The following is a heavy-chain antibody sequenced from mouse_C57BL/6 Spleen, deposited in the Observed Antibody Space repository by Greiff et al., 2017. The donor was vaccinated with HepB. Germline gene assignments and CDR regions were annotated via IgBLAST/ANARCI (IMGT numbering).Heavy chain of an antibody. Sequence: VQLQQSGAELVKPGASVKLSCKASGYTFTEYTIHWVKQRSGQGLEWIGWFYPGSGSIKYNEKFKDKATLTADKSSSTGYMELSRLTSEDSAVYFCARHEEGTGRGDWYFDVWGTGTTVTVSS. CDR2: FYPGSGSI. J-gene: IGHJ1*03. CDR3: ARHEEGTGRGDWYFDV. V-gene: IGHV1-62-2*01. CDR1: GYTFTEYT. D-gene: IGHD4-1*01.